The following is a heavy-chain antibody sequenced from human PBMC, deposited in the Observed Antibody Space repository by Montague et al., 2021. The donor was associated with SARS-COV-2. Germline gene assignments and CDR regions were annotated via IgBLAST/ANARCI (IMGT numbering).Heavy chain of an antibody. CDR1: GGSISGYY. V-gene: IGHV4-59*01. D-gene: IGHD3-16*01. CDR3: AREYRIELWQTNRYFGL. Sequence: SETLSLTCSVSGGSISGYYWSWVRQPPGKGLEWIGYIYHSGNTKYNSSLKSRVSISVDTSKNQFSLRLSSVTAADTAVYYCAREYRIELWQTNRYFGLWGRGTLVTVSS. J-gene: IGHJ2*01. CDR2: IYHSGNT.